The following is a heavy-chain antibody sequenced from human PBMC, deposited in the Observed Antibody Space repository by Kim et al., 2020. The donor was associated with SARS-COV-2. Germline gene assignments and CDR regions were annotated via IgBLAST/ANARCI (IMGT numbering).Heavy chain of an antibody. CDR2: IIPIFGTA. CDR3: AQSFHYCSGGSCYLDAFDI. J-gene: IGHJ3*02. CDR1: GGTFSSYA. Sequence: SVKVSCKASGGTFSSYAISWVRQAPGQGLEWMGGIIPIFGTANYAQKFQGRVTITADESTSTAYMELSSLRSEDTAVYYCAQSFHYCSGGSCYLDAFDIWGQGTMVTVSS. D-gene: IGHD2-15*01. V-gene: IGHV1-69*13.